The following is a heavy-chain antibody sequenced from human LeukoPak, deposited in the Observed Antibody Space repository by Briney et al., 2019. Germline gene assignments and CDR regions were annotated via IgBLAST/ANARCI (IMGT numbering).Heavy chain of an antibody. V-gene: IGHV1-2*02. CDR2: INSNSGGT. CDR3: ACTKSGYSSAGWFDP. CDR1: GYTFTGYY. J-gene: IGHJ5*02. D-gene: IGHD6-25*01. Sequence: ASVKVSCKASGYTFTGYYMHWVRQAPGQGLEWMGWINSNSGGTNYAQKFQGRVTMTRDTSISTAYMELSRLRSDDTAVYYCACTKSGYSSAGWFDPWGQGTLVTVSS.